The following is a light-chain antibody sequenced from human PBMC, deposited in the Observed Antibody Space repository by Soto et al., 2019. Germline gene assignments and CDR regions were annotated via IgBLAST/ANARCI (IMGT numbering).Light chain of an antibody. V-gene: IGLV2-14*01. CDR2: EVN. Sequence: QSALPQPASVSGSPGQSLTICCTGTSSTSAVYNYVSWYQLHPGKAPKLMINEVNIRTSRVSNRFSGSKPRNTASLTISWLQAEDATDYYCSSQSTMATHQVCGPGTQV. CDR3: SSQSTMATHQV. CDR1: SSTSAVYNY. J-gene: IGLJ1*01.